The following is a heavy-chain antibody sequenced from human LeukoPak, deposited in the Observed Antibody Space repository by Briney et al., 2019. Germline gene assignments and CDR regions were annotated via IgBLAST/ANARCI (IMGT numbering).Heavy chain of an antibody. D-gene: IGHD3-22*01. CDR1: GGSISSYY. J-gene: IGHJ5*02. CDR3: ACQSSGYYLGWFDP. CDR2: IYYSGST. V-gene: IGHV4-59*01. Sequence: SETLSLTCTVSGGSISSYYWSWIRQPPGKGLEWIGYIYYSGSTNYNPSLKSRVTISVDTSKNQFSLELSSVTAADTAVYYCACQSSGYYLGWFDPWGQGTLVTVSS.